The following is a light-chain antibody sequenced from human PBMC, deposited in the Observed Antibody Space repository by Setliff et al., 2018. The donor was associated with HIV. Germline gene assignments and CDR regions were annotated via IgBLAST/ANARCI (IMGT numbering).Light chain of an antibody. Sequence: QSVLTQPPSVSAAPGQEVTISCSGSSSNIENNYISWYQQLPGTAPKLLIYDNNKRPSGIPDRFSGSKSGTSATLGITGLQTGDEADYYCGTWDSSLSAVVFGGGTKVTVL. V-gene: IGLV1-51*01. CDR2: DNN. J-gene: IGLJ2*01. CDR1: SSNIENNY. CDR3: GTWDSSLSAVV.